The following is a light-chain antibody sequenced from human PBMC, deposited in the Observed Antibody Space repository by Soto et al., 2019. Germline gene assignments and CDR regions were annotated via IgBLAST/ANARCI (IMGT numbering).Light chain of an antibody. V-gene: IGKV3-15*01. Sequence: DIVLTQSPGTLSLSPGERATLSCRASQSVSSSYLAWYQQKPGQAPRLLISDASTRAAGLPARFSGSGSGTEFTLTISSLQSEDFAVYFCQQSNNWPKTFGQGTKVDIK. J-gene: IGKJ1*01. CDR3: QQSNNWPKT. CDR1: QSVSSSY. CDR2: DAS.